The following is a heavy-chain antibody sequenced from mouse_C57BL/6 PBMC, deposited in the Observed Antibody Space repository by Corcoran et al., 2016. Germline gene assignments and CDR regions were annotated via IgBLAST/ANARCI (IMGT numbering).Heavy chain of an antibody. D-gene: IGHD1-1*01. CDR3: ARGYGSSYSH. CDR2: IYPGSGNT. CDR1: GYTFTDYY. J-gene: IGHJ2*01. V-gene: IGHV1-76*01. Sequence: QVQLKQSGAELVRPGASVKLSCKASGYTFTDYYINWVKQRPGQGLEWIARIYPGSGNTYYNEKFKGKATLTAEKSSSTAYMQLSSLTSEDSAVYFCARGYGSSYSHWGQGTTLTVSS.